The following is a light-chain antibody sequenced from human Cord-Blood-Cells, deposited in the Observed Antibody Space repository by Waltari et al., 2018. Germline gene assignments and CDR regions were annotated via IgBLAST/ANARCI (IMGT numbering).Light chain of an antibody. V-gene: IGKV1-33*01. CDR1: QDISNY. CDR3: QQYDNLPPSIT. J-gene: IGKJ5*01. Sequence: DIQMTQSPSSLSASVGDRVTITCQASQDISNYLNWYQQKPGKAPKLLTYDASNLETGVPSRFSVSGSGTDFTFTISSLQPEDIATYYCQQYDNLPPSITFGQGARLEIK. CDR2: DAS.